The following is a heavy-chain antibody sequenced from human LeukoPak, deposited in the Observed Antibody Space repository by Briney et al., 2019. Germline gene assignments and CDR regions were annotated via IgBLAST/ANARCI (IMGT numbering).Heavy chain of an antibody. V-gene: IGHV4-34*01. CDR2: INHSGST. J-gene: IGHJ4*02. Sequence: SETLSLTCAVYGGSFSGYYWSWIRQPPGKGLEWIGEINHSGSTNYNPSLKSRVTVSVDTSKNQFSLKLSSVTAADTAVYYCARDILTGYYPGYWGQGTLVTVSS. CDR1: GGSFSGYY. CDR3: ARDILTGYYPGY. D-gene: IGHD3-9*01.